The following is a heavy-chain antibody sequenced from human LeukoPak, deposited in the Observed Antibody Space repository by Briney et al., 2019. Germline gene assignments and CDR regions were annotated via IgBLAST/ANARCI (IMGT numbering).Heavy chain of an antibody. CDR1: GFTFGDYA. V-gene: IGHV3-21*04. Sequence: GGSLRLSCTASGFTFGDYAMNWVRQAPGKGLEWVSSISSSSSYIYYADSVKGRFTTSRDNSKNTLYLQMNSLRVEDTAVYYCAKGYGGFDIWGQGTLVTVSS. J-gene: IGHJ4*02. CDR3: AKGYGGFDI. D-gene: IGHD4-17*01. CDR2: ISSSSSYI.